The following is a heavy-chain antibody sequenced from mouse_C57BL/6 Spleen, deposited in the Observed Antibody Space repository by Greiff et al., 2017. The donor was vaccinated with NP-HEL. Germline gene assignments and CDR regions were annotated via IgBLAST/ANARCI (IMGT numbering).Heavy chain of an antibody. V-gene: IGHV1-42*01. Sequence: DVKLQESGPELVKPGASVKISCKASGYSFTGYYMNWVKQSPEKSLEWIGEINPSTGGTTYNQKFKAKATLTVDKSSSTAYMQLKSLTSEDSAVYYCAMGYYYAMDYWGQGTSVTVSS. J-gene: IGHJ4*01. CDR3: AMGYYYAMDY. CDR2: INPSTGGT. D-gene: IGHD4-1*01. CDR1: GYSFTGYY.